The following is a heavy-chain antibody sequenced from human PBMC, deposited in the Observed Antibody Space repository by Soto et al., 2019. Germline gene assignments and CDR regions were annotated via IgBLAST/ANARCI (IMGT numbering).Heavy chain of an antibody. CDR2: INPSGGST. V-gene: IGHV1-46*01. CDR1: GYTFTSYY. D-gene: IGHD6-19*01. J-gene: IGHJ4*02. Sequence: ASAKVSCKASGYTFTSYYMHWVRQAPGQGLEWMGIINPSGGSTSYAQKFQGRVTMTRDTSTSTVYMELSSLRSEDTAVYYCARADALTTGYSSGYLQYWGLGTLVTVSA. CDR3: ARADALTTGYSSGYLQY.